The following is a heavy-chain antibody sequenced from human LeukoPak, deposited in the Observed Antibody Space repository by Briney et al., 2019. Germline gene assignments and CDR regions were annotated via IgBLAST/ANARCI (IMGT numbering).Heavy chain of an antibody. V-gene: IGHV4-59*01. CDR1: GGSISSYY. Sequence: SETLSLTCTVSGGSISSYYWSWIRQPPGKGLEWIGYIHYSGSTNYKPSLKSRVTISVDTSKNQFSLKLSSVTAADTAVYYCASYMTTVTTQGWFDPWGQGTLVTVSS. J-gene: IGHJ5*02. CDR3: ASYMTTVTTQGWFDP. CDR2: IHYSGST. D-gene: IGHD4-17*01.